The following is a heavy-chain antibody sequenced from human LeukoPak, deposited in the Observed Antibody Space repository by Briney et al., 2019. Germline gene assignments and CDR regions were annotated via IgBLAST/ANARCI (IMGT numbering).Heavy chain of an antibody. CDR1: GYTFTSYD. CDR2: MNPNSGNT. D-gene: IGHD3-22*01. Sequence: ASVKVSCKASGYTFTSYDINWVRQATGQGLEWMGWMNPNSGNTGYAQKFQGRVTMTRNTSISTAYMGLSSLRSEDTAVYYCARDRPYYYDSSGYYFGGHDAFDIWGQGTMVTVSS. J-gene: IGHJ3*02. CDR3: ARDRPYYYDSSGYYFGGHDAFDI. V-gene: IGHV1-8*01.